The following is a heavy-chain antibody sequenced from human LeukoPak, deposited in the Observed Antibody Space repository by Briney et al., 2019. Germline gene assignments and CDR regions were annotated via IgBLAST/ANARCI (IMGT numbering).Heavy chain of an antibody. CDR3: VSWSGKYYVTSEIPANS. D-gene: IGHD3-10*02. Sequence: GGSLRLSCAASVFTFDDYAMHWVRQAPGKGLEWVSGISWNSGSIGYADSVKGRFTISRDNAKNSLYPQMNSLRVEDTGVYYCVSWSGKYYVTSEIPANSWGQGTLVTVSS. CDR1: VFTFDDYA. V-gene: IGHV3-9*01. J-gene: IGHJ4*02. CDR2: ISWNSGSI.